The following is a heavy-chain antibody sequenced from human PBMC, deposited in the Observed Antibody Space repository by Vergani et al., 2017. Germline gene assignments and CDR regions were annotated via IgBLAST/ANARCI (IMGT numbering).Heavy chain of an antibody. V-gene: IGHV3-33*08. J-gene: IGHJ2*01. Sequence: VQLVESGGGLVQPGGSLRLSCAASGFTFSSYEMNWVRQAPGKGLEWVAVIWYDGSNKYYADSVKGRFTISRDNSKNTLYLQMNSLRAEDTAVYYCARVDMIRVGVPRPWYFDLWGRGTLVTVSS. CDR3: ARVDMIRVGVPRPWYFDL. D-gene: IGHD3-3*01. CDR1: GFTFSSYE. CDR2: IWYDGSNK.